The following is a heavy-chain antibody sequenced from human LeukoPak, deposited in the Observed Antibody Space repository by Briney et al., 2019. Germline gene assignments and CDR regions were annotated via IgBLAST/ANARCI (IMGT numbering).Heavy chain of an antibody. CDR2: VRGSGDST. Sequence: PGGSLRLSCAASGFTFSSYAMSWVRQAPGKGLEWVSAVRGSGDSTYYADSVKGRFTISRDNSRDTLSLQMNSLRGEDTAVYYCARGGMRGKISCTYYYMDVWGKGTTVTVSS. V-gene: IGHV3-23*01. CDR3: ARGGMRGKISCTYYYMDV. CDR1: GFTFSSYA. D-gene: IGHD1-14*01. J-gene: IGHJ6*03.